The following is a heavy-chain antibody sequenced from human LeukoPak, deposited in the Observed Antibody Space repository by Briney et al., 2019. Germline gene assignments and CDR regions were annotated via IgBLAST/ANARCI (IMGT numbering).Heavy chain of an antibody. J-gene: IGHJ4*02. CDR1: GFTFSSYA. D-gene: IGHD3-3*01. V-gene: IGHV3-64*01. Sequence: PGGSLRLSCAASGFTFSSYAMHWVRQAPWKGLEYVSTISSNGGSTYYANSVKGRFTISRDNSKNTLYLQMGSLRAEDMAVYYCARGYYDFWSGYYHHFDYWGQGTLVTDSS. CDR3: ARGYYDFWSGYYHHFDY. CDR2: ISSNGGST.